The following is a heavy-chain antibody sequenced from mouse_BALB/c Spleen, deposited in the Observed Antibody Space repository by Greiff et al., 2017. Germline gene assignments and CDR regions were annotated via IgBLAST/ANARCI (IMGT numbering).Heavy chain of an antibody. CDR2: ISSGGSYT. V-gene: IGHV5-9-4*01. J-gene: IGHJ4*01. D-gene: IGHD2-14*01. Sequence: EVQLVESGGGLVKPGGSLKLSCAASGFTFSSYAMSWVRQSPEKRLEWVAEISSGGSYTYYPDTVTGRFTISRDNAKNTLYLEMSSLRSEDTAMYYCARERYDYAMDYWGQGTSVTVSS. CDR1: GFTFSSYA. CDR3: ARERYDYAMDY.